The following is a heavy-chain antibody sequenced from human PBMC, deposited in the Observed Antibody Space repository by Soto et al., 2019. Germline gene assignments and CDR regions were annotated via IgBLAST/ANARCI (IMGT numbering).Heavy chain of an antibody. D-gene: IGHD3-10*01. J-gene: IGHJ4*02. CDR1: GDSVSSNSAA. V-gene: IGHV6-1*01. Sequence: SQTLSLTCAISGDSVSSNSAAWNWIRQSPSRGLEWLGRTYYRSKWYNDYAVSVKSRITINPDTSKNQFSLQLNSVTPEDTAVYYCARTALLDYGSGSYYDYWGQGTLVTVSS. CDR2: TYYRSKWYN. CDR3: ARTALLDYGSGSYYDY.